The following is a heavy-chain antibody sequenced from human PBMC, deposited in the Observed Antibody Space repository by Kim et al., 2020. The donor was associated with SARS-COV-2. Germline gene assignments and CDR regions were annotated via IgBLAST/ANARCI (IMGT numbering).Heavy chain of an antibody. J-gene: IGHJ4*02. CDR3: AGGFDY. CDR2: YYSGST. V-gene: IGHV4-59*09. Sequence: YYSGSTHYTPSLKSRVTMSVDTSKNQFSLKRSSVTAADTAVCYCAGGFDYWGQGTLVTVSS.